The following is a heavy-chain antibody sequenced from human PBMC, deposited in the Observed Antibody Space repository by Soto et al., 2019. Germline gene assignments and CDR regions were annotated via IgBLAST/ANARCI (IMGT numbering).Heavy chain of an antibody. Sequence: QITLKESGPTLVKPTQTLTLTCTFSGFSLSTSGVGVGWIRQPPGKALEWLALIYWDDDKRYSPSLKSRLTITKDNSKNQVVLTMTNMDPVDTATYYCAHSLYDYVWGTNWCDPWGQGTLVTVSS. CDR3: AHSLYDYVWGTNWCDP. CDR1: GFSLSTSGVG. V-gene: IGHV2-5*02. CDR2: IYWDDDK. J-gene: IGHJ5*02. D-gene: IGHD3-16*01.